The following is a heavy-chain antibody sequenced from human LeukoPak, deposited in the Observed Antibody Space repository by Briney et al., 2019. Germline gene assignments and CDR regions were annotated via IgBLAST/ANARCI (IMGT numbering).Heavy chain of an antibody. Sequence: SGPTLVNPPQTLTLTCTFSGFSLRTTGMCVSWIRQPPGKALEWLSRIDWDDDKYYSTSLKTRLTISKDTSKNQVVLTMTNMDPVDTATYYCARIRRGIAVAGSTQDAFDIWGQGTMVTVSS. J-gene: IGHJ3*02. CDR3: ARIRRGIAVAGSTQDAFDI. CDR1: GFSLRTTGMC. D-gene: IGHD6-19*01. CDR2: IDWDDDK. V-gene: IGHV2-70*11.